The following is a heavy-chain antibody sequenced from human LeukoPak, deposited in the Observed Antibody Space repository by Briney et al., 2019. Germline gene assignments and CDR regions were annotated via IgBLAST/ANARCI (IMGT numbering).Heavy chain of an antibody. V-gene: IGHV1-24*01. J-gene: IGHJ4*02. CDR2: FDPEDGET. Sequence: ASVKVSCKVSGYTLTELSMHWVRQAPGKGLEWMGGFDPEDGETIYAQKFQGRVTMTRDTSISTAYMELSRLRSDDTAVYYCARKWLVRSYFDYWGQGTLVTVSS. CDR3: ARKWLVRSYFDY. D-gene: IGHD6-19*01. CDR1: GYTLTELS.